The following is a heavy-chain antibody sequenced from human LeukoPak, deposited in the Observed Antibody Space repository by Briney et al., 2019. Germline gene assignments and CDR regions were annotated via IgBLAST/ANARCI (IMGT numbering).Heavy chain of an antibody. CDR3: ARDPNLDYFDY. V-gene: IGHV1-2*02. CDR1: GYTFTGYY. Sequence: ASVKVSCKASGYTFTGYYMHWVRQAPGQGLEWMGWINPNSGGTSCAQKFQGRVTMTRDTSISTAYMELSGLRSDDTAVYYCARDPNLDYFDYWGQGTLVTVSS. J-gene: IGHJ4*02. D-gene: IGHD1-1*01. CDR2: INPNSGGT.